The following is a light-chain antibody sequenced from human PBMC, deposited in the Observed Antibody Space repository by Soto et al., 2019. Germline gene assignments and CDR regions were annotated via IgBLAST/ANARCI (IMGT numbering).Light chain of an antibody. Sequence: NSPATRSVYPGERATLSCRASQSVSSSYSAWDQQTPGQPRRLLSGGASRGATGTPDRCRGSGSGTFFTLTISILEQEDVVEYCYQQNCRSPRTFGQGTKVDIK. CDR3: QQNCRSPRT. J-gene: IGKJ1*01. CDR1: QSVSSSY. V-gene: IGKV3-20*01. CDR2: GAS.